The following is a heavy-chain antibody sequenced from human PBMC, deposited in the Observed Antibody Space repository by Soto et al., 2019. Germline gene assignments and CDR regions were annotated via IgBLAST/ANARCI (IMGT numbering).Heavy chain of an antibody. Sequence: SSETLSLTCTFSGVSISSGDYYCSWIRQPPWKGLEWIGYIYYSGSTYYNPSLKSRVTISVDTSKNQFSLKLSSVTAADTAVYYCARASEYYYGSGSNRWFQPWGQGTLVNLS. CDR3: ARASEYYYGSGSNRWFQP. J-gene: IGHJ5*02. V-gene: IGHV4-30-4*01. D-gene: IGHD3-10*01. CDR1: GVSISSGDYY. CDR2: IYYSGST.